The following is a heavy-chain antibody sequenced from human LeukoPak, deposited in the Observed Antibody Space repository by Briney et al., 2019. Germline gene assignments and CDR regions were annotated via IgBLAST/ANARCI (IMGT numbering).Heavy chain of an antibody. J-gene: IGHJ4*02. V-gene: IGHV4-59*08. Sequence: PSETLSFTCTVSGGSISNYYWSWIRQATGKGLEWVGSIYYSGSTNYNPSLKSRVTISVDTSKNQYSLKLSSVTAADTAVYYCARHDAGKWLPYFDYWGRGTLVTVSS. CDR3: ARHDAGKWLPYFDY. CDR2: IYYSGST. D-gene: IGHD6-19*01. CDR1: GGSISNYY.